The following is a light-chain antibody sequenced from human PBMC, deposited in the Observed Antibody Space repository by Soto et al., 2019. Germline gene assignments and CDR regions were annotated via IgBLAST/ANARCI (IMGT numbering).Light chain of an antibody. Sequence: DVQMTQSPSSLSASVGDRVTITCQASHDIGTYLNWYQHKPGEAPKLLIFDTSHLATGVPARFSGSGSDTYFTFTITNLQAEDCAAYYCQQFDSVPLTVGGGTHVEI. J-gene: IGKJ4*01. CDR3: QQFDSVPLT. V-gene: IGKV1-33*01. CDR1: HDIGTY. CDR2: DTS.